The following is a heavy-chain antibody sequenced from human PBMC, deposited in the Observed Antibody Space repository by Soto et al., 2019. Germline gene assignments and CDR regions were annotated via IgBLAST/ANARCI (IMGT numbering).Heavy chain of an antibody. J-gene: IGHJ5*02. CDR1: GGTFSSYA. V-gene: IGHV1-69*01. D-gene: IGHD2-2*01. CDR3: ARAPLGYCSSTSCPVKT. Sequence: QVQLVQSGAEVKKPGSSVKVSCKASGGTFSSYAISWVRQAPGQGLEWMGGIIPIFGTANYAQKFQGRVTITADESTSTAYMELSSLRSEDTAVYYCARAPLGYCSSTSCPVKTWGQGTLVTVSS. CDR2: IIPIFGTA.